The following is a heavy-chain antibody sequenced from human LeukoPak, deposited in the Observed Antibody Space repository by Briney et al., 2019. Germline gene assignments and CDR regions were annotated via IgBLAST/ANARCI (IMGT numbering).Heavy chain of an antibody. D-gene: IGHD3-3*01. CDR3: ARVVRPAVTIFGVATRPVYYYMDV. Sequence: SDTLSLTCTVSGGSISSTSYFWGWIRKPPGNGLEWIGTTFYSGTTYYNPSLKSRVTISVDTSNNHFSLKLSSVTAADTAVYYCARVVRPAVTIFGVATRPVYYYMDVWGKGTTVTVSS. J-gene: IGHJ6*03. V-gene: IGHV4-39*02. CDR1: GGSISSTSYF. CDR2: TFYSGTT.